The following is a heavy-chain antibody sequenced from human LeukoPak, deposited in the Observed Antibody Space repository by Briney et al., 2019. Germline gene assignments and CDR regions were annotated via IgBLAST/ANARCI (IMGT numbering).Heavy chain of an antibody. V-gene: IGHV1-18*01. Sequence: ASVKVSCKASSYTFTTYGISWVRQAPGQGLEWMGWISAYNGNTNYAQKFQGRVTMTTDTSTSTAYMELRSLRSDDTAVYYCARDRVRALAGNDFDYWGQGTLVTVSS. J-gene: IGHJ4*02. D-gene: IGHD6-19*01. CDR2: ISAYNGNT. CDR3: ARDRVRALAGNDFDY. CDR1: SYTFTTYG.